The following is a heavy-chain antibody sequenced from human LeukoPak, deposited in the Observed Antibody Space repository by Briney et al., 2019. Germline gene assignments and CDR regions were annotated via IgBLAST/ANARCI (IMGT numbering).Heavy chain of an antibody. D-gene: IGHD3-10*01. CDR2: ISGSGGST. J-gene: IGHJ3*02. CDR1: GFTFSSYA. CDR3: AKDYYGSGSYFPHDAFDI. Sequence: PGRSLRLSCAASGFTFSSYAMSWVRQAPGKGLEWVSAISGSGGSTYYADSVKGRFTISRDNSKNTLYLQMNSLRAEDTAVYYCAKDYYGSGSYFPHDAFDIWGQGTMVTVSS. V-gene: IGHV3-23*01.